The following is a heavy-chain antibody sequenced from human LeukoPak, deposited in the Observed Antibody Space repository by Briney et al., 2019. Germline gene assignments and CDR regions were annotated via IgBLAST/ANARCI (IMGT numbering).Heavy chain of an antibody. J-gene: IGHJ3*02. CDR3: ARVLEQAAAQYDAFDI. CDR2: INHIGIT. V-gene: IGHV4-34*01. Sequence: SETLSLTCAVPGGSFSGYYWSWIRQPPGKGLEWIGEINHIGITPYNPPPKSRATISLDTSTKQFSLNLNSVTAADTAVYYCARVLEQAAAQYDAFDIWGQGTMVTVSS. CDR1: GGSFSGYY. D-gene: IGHD6-13*01.